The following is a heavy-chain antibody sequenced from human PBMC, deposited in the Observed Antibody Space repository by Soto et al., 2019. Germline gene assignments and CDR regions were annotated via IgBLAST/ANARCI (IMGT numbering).Heavy chain of an antibody. J-gene: IGHJ4*02. CDR1: GGSISSSSYY. CDR2: IYYSGST. D-gene: IGHD2-21*01. Sequence: PSETLSLTCTVSGGSISSSSYYWGWIRQPPGKGLEWIGSIYYSGSTYYNPSLKSRVTISVDTSKNQFSLKLSSVTAADTAVYYCGRLVGVAISPWGQGTLVTVSS. V-gene: IGHV4-39*01. CDR3: GRLVGVAISP.